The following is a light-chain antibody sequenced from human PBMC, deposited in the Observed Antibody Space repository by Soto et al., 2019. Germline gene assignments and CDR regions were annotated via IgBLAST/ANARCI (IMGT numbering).Light chain of an antibody. J-gene: IGLJ2*01. CDR3: QTWGSGTVV. Sequence: QLVLTQSPSASASLGASVKLTCTLSSGHSSYAIAWHQQQPEKGPRYLMKLNSDGSHSKGDGLPDRFSGSSSGAERYLTIASLQSEDEDDYYCQTWGSGTVVFGGGTKLTVL. CDR1: SGHSSYA. CDR2: LNSDGSH. V-gene: IGLV4-69*01.